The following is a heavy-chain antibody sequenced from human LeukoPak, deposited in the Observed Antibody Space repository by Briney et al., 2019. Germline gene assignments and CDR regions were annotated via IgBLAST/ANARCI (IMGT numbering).Heavy chain of an antibody. Sequence: GGSLRLSCAASGFTFSSYAMSWVRQAPGKGLEWVSGISGSGGSTYYADSVKGRLTISRDNSKNTLYLQMNSLRAEDTAVYYCARVVVQLWLRHNWFDPWGQGTLVTVSS. CDR2: ISGSGGST. CDR1: GFTFSSYA. D-gene: IGHD5-18*01. J-gene: IGHJ5*02. CDR3: ARVVVQLWLRHNWFDP. V-gene: IGHV3-23*01.